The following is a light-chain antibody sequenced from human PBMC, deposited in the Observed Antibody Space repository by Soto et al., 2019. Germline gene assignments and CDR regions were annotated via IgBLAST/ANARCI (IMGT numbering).Light chain of an antibody. V-gene: IGKV3-11*01. Sequence: EIVLTQSPATLSLSPGERATLSCRASQSVSTYLAWYQQKPGQAPRLLIYDASNSATGIPARFSGSGSGTDFTLTISSLEPEDFAVYYCQQRSNWPWTFGQGTKVDNK. CDR1: QSVSTY. J-gene: IGKJ1*01. CDR2: DAS. CDR3: QQRSNWPWT.